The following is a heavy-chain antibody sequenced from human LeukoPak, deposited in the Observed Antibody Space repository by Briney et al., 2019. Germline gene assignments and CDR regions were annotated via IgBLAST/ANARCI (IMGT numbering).Heavy chain of an antibody. D-gene: IGHD3-22*01. V-gene: IGHV3-23*01. J-gene: IGHJ4*02. CDR2: ISGSGGST. Sequence: GGSLRLSCAASGFSFSSYAMSWVRHAPGKGLEWVSSISGSGGSTYYADSVKGRFTISRDNSKNTLYLQMNSLRAEDTAVYYCAKDSYYDSSGIYYFDYWGQGTLVTVSS. CDR1: GFSFSSYA. CDR3: AKDSYYDSSGIYYFDY.